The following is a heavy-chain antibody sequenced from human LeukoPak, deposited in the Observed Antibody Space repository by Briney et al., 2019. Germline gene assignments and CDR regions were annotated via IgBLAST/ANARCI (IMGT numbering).Heavy chain of an antibody. CDR3: AKDGGNSVPPYYFDY. CDR2: ISGSGGST. V-gene: IGHV3-23*01. D-gene: IGHD4-23*01. Sequence: GGSLRLSCAASGFTFSSYAMNWVRQAPGKGLEWVSTISGSGGSTYYADSVKGRFTISRVNSKNTLYLQMNSLRAEDTAVYYCAKDGGNSVPPYYFDYWGQGALVTVSS. J-gene: IGHJ4*02. CDR1: GFTFSSYA.